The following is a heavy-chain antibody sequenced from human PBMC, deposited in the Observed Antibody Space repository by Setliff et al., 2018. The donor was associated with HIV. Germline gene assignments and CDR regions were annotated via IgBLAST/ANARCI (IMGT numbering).Heavy chain of an antibody. Sequence: ASETLSLTCAVSGVSVNTGDYYWSWLRQPAGRGLEWPGRIYHTGSTNYNSSLESRVSISLDPSRNQFPLRLTSVTVADTAVYYCVRGRDFIVRHLHFTAGGAYDVWGPGTLVTVSS. CDR2: IYHTGST. V-gene: IGHV4-61*10. D-gene: IGHD2-21*01. CDR3: VRGRDFIVRHLHFTAGGAYDV. J-gene: IGHJ3*01. CDR1: GVSVNTGDYY.